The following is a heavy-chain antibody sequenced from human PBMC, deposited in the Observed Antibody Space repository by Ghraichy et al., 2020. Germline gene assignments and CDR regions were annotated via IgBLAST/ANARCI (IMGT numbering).Heavy chain of an antibody. CDR3: ARRLTESRHPSEANWFDP. D-gene: IGHD2-21*02. CDR1: GGSISSYY. Sequence: LSLTCTVSGGSISSYYWSWIRQPPGKGLEWIGYIYYSGSTNYNPSLKSRVTISIDTSKNQFSLKLSSVTAADTAVYYCARRLTESRHPSEANWFDPWGQGTLVTVSS. V-gene: IGHV4-59*01. J-gene: IGHJ5*02. CDR2: IYYSGST.